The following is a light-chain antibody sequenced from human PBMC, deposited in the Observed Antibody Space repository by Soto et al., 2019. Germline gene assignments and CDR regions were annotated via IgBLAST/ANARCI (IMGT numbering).Light chain of an antibody. Sequence: DIQMTQSPSTLSASVGDRVAITCRASDNIVHWVAWYQQKPGKAPKLLIYKAANLADEVPSRFAGSGSGTDFTLTITRLQPDDFATYYCQQTYSAPPWTFGPGTKVDIK. J-gene: IGKJ1*01. CDR3: QQTYSAPPWT. CDR2: KAA. V-gene: IGKV1-5*03. CDR1: DNIVHW.